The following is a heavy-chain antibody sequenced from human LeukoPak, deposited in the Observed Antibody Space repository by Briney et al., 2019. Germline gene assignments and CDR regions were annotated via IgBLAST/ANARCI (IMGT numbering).Heavy chain of an antibody. D-gene: IGHD2-2*01. CDR3: ARAGRVVPAAILY. V-gene: IGHV1-3*01. CDR2: INAGNGNT. J-gene: IGHJ4*02. CDR1: GYTFTSYA. Sequence: ASVKVSCKASGYTFTSYAMHWVRQAPGQRLEWMGWINAGNGNTKYSQKFQGRVTITRDTSASTAYMELSSLGSEDTAVYYCARAGRVVPAAILYWGQGTLVTVSS.